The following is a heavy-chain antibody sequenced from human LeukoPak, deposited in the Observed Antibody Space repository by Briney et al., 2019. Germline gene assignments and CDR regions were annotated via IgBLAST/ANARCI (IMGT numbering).Heavy chain of an antibody. CDR3: ARIQDYYDSSGYPDY. D-gene: IGHD3-22*01. CDR1: GYTSTSYT. Sequence: ASVKVSCKASGYTSTSYTIHWVRQAPGQRLEWMGWINTGNGNTQHSQKFQGRVTITRDTSASTAYMELSSLRSEDTAVYYCARIQDYYDSSGYPDYWGQGTLVTVSS. J-gene: IGHJ4*02. CDR2: INTGNGNT. V-gene: IGHV1-3*04.